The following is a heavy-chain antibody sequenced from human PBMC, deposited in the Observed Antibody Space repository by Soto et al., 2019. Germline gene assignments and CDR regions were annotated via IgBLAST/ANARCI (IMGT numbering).Heavy chain of an antibody. CDR1: GGSVSSGYYY. CDR3: AQRSGFYTGIDY. D-gene: IGHD3-3*01. J-gene: IGHJ4*02. CDR2: FSYSGTT. Sequence: SETLSLTCSVSGGSVSSGYYYWGWIRQPPGKGLEWIGYFSYSGTTDYNPSLKSRVTKSVDTSKNQFSLKVSSVTAADTALYYCAQRSGFYTGIDYWGRGTLVTVSS. V-gene: IGHV4-61*01.